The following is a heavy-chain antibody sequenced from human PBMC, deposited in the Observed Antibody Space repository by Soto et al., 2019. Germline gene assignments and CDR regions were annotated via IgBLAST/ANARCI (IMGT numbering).Heavy chain of an antibody. J-gene: IGHJ2*01. CDR3: AKGTTVTPWRYLDL. D-gene: IGHD4-17*01. Sequence: QEQLVESGGGVVQPGKSLRLSCAASRFAFSSYAMHWVRQAPGKGLEWLAVISYDGGYENYADSVKGRFTVSRDNSKNALGMQINSLRREDTALYYCAKGTTVTPWRYLDLWGQGTRVTVSS. V-gene: IGHV3-30*18. CDR1: RFAFSSYA. CDR2: ISYDGGYE.